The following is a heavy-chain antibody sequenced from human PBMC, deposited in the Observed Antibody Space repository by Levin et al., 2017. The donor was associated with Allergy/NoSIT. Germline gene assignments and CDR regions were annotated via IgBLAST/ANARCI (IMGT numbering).Heavy chain of an antibody. D-gene: IGHD3-22*01. CDR1: GGSIRSSSYY. CDR2: IYYSGST. V-gene: IGHV4-39*01. Sequence: SQTLSLPCTVSGGSIRSSSYYWGWIRQPPGKGLEWIGSIYYSGSTYYNPSLKSRVTISVDTSKNQFSLKLSSVTAADTAVYYCARHRSSSGYPSPRYWYFDLWGRGTLVTVSS. CDR3: ARHRSSSGYPSPRYWYFDL. J-gene: IGHJ2*01.